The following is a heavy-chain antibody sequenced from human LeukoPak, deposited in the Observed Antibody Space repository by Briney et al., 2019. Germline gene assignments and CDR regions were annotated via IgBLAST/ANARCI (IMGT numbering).Heavy chain of an antibody. Sequence: PGGSMRLSCAASGFTFSSYAMSWVRQAPGKGLEWVSAISGSGGSTYYADSVKGRFTISRDNSKNTLYLQMNSLRAEDTAVYYCANLPLGATTVVYWGQGTLVTVSS. D-gene: IGHD1-26*01. V-gene: IGHV3-23*01. CDR3: ANLPLGATTVVY. CDR2: ISGSGGST. CDR1: GFTFSSYA. J-gene: IGHJ4*02.